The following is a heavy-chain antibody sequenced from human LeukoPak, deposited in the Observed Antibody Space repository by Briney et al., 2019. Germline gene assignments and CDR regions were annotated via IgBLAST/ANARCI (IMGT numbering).Heavy chain of an antibody. CDR3: ARTAMRVVDS. V-gene: IGHV6-1*01. CDR2: TYYRSKWYN. D-gene: IGHD5-18*01. CDR1: GDSVSSKNAA. J-gene: IGHJ4*02. Sequence: SQTLSLTCAISGDSVSSKNAAGNWIRQSPSRGLEWLGRTYYRSKWYNEYAVSVKSRVTINPDTSKNQFSLQLNSMTPEDTAVYYCARTAMRVVDSWGQGTLVTVSS.